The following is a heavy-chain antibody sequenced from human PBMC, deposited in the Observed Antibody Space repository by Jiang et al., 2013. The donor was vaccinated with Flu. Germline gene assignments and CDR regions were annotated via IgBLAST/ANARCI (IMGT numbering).Heavy chain of an antibody. CDR2: ISDSGST. D-gene: IGHD6-6*01. J-gene: IGHJ6*02. Sequence: PGLVKPTETLSLTCTVSDGSISSYYWSWIRQPPGKGLEWIGFISDSGSTTYNPSLKSRITISVDTSKSQFSLNLRSVTAADTAVYYCVRVDASSASSPIYFSGLDVWGQGTTVTVS. CDR3: VRVDASSASSPIYFSGLDV. CDR1: DGSISSYY. V-gene: IGHV4-59*08.